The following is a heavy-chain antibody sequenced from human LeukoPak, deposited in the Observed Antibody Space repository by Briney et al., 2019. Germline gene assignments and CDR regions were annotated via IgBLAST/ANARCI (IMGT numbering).Heavy chain of an antibody. J-gene: IGHJ4*02. CDR3: ARPQEYCSSTSCYRGACGGDCYSFDY. CDR2: ISPNSGGT. CDR1: GHTFTGYY. Sequence: ASVTVSCKASGHTFTGYYMHWVRQAPGQGLEWMGWISPNSGGTNYAQKFQGRVTMTRDTSISTAHMELSRLRSDDTAVYYCARPQEYCSSTSCYRGACGGDCYSFDYWGQGTLVTVSS. V-gene: IGHV1-2*02. D-gene: IGHD2-2*02.